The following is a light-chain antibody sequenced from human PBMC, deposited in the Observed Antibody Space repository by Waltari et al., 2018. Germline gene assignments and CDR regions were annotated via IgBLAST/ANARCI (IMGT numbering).Light chain of an antibody. Sequence: QSALTQPASVSGSPGQSITISCTGTSSDVGGYNYVSWYQQHPGKAPKLRIYEVSNRPSWVSDRFSGSKSGNTASLTISGLQAEDEADYYCSSYTSSSTYVFGTGTKVTVL. J-gene: IGLJ1*01. CDR2: EVS. V-gene: IGLV2-14*01. CDR3: SSYTSSSTYV. CDR1: SSDVGGYNY.